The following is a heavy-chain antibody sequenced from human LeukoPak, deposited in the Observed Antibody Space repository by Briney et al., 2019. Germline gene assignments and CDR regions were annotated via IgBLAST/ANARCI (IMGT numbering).Heavy chain of an antibody. CDR2: IKEDGSEK. CDR1: AFTFSTYW. D-gene: IGHD3-22*01. J-gene: IGHJ3*02. V-gene: IGHV3-7*01. Sequence: GGSLRLSCAASAFTFSTYWMTWVRQTSGKGLEWVANIKEDGSEKNYVDSVKGRFTISRDNAKNSLYLQMNSVRAEDTAVYYCARNPELGSDSTGYRAFDIWGQGIMVTVSS. CDR3: ARNPELGSDSTGYRAFDI.